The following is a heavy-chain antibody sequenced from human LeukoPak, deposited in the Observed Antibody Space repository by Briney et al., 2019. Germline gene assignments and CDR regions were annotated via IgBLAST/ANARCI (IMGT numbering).Heavy chain of an antibody. CDR2: ISAYNGNT. Sequence: GASVKVSCKASGYTFTSYGISWVRQAPGQGLEWMGWISAYNGNTNYAQKLQGRVTMTTDTSKSTAYMELRSLRSDDTAVYYCARGPNVLLWFGELLWEADYWGQGTLVTVSS. J-gene: IGHJ4*02. CDR3: ARGPNVLLWFGELLWEADY. D-gene: IGHD3-10*01. V-gene: IGHV1-18*01. CDR1: GYTFTSYG.